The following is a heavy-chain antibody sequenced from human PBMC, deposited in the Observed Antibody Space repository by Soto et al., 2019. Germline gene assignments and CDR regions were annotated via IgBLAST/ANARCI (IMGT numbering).Heavy chain of an antibody. CDR3: ARGVGSGSYSAAPIDY. CDR1: GYTLTELS. V-gene: IGHV1-24*01. CDR2: FDPEDGET. J-gene: IGHJ4*02. D-gene: IGHD1-26*01. Sequence: GASVKVSCKVSGYTLTELSMHWVRQAPGKGLEWMGGFDPEDGETIYAQKFQGRVTMTEDTSTDTAYMELSSLRSEDTAVYYCARGVGSGSYSAAPIDYWGQGTLVTVSS.